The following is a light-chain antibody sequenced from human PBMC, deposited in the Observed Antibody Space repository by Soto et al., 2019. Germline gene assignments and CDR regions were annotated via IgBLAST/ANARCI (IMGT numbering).Light chain of an antibody. Sequence: EIVLTQSPATLSLSPGERATLSCRASQSVSSYLAWYQPKPGQAPRLLIYDASKRATRIPARFSGSGSGTDFTLTISSLEPEDFAVYYCQQRTNWLSFGGGTKVEIK. V-gene: IGKV3-11*01. CDR3: QQRTNWLS. CDR2: DAS. J-gene: IGKJ4*01. CDR1: QSVSSY.